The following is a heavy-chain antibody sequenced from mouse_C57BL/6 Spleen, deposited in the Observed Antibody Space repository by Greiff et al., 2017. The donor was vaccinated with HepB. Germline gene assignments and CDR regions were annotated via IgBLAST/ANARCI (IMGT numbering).Heavy chain of an antibody. CDR2: IYPGDGDT. J-gene: IGHJ3*01. Sequence: VQLQQSGAELVKPGASVKISCKASGYAFSSYWMNWVKQRPGKGLEWIGQIYPGDGDTNYNGKFKGKATLTADKSSSTAYMQLSSLTSEDSAVYFCARSPDYYYGSSSWFAYWGQGTLVTVSA. V-gene: IGHV1-80*01. CDR3: ARSPDYYYGSSSWFAY. CDR1: GYAFSSYW. D-gene: IGHD1-1*01.